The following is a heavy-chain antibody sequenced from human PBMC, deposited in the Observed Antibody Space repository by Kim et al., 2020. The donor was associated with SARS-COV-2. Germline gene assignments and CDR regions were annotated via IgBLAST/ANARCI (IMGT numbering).Heavy chain of an antibody. Sequence: SETLSLTCAVYGGSFSGYYWSWIRQPPGKGLEWIGEINHSGSTNYNPSLKSRVTISVDTSKNQFSLKLSSVTAADTAVYYCARGRRRYDILTGGGLLNWFDPWGQGTLVTVSS. V-gene: IGHV4-34*01. CDR3: ARGRRRYDILTGGGLLNWFDP. D-gene: IGHD3-9*01. CDR1: GGSFSGYY. CDR2: INHSGST. J-gene: IGHJ5*02.